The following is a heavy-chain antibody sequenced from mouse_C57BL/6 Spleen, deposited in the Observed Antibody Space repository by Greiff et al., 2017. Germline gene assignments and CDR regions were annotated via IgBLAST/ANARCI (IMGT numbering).Heavy chain of an antibody. J-gene: IGHJ1*03. V-gene: IGHV1-5*01. CDR2: IYPGNSDT. CDR1: GYTFTSYW. Sequence: VQLQQSGTVLARPGASVKMSCKTSGYTFTSYWMHWVKQRPGQGLEWIGAIYPGNSDTSYNQKFKGKAKLTAVTSASTAYMELSSLTNEDSAVYYCTRRPPTVDWYFDVWGTGTTVTVSS. D-gene: IGHD1-1*01. CDR3: TRRPPTVDWYFDV.